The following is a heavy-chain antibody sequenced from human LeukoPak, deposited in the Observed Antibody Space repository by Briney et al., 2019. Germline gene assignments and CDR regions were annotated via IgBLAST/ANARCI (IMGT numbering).Heavy chain of an antibody. Sequence: GGSLRLSCAASGFTVSSNYMSWVRQAPGKGLEWVSVIYSGGGTYYADSVKGRFTISRDNSKNMLYLQMNSLRAEDTAVYYCARERTTGSYLIDVWGKGTTVIVSS. CDR3: ARERTTGSYLIDV. CDR1: GFTVSSNY. V-gene: IGHV3-53*01. CDR2: IYSGGGT. D-gene: IGHD2/OR15-2a*01. J-gene: IGHJ6*04.